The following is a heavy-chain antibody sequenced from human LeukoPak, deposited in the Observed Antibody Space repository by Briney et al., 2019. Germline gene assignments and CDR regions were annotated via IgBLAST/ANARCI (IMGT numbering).Heavy chain of an antibody. D-gene: IGHD6-13*01. V-gene: IGHV4-4*02. CDR3: ARGPKYGYSSSWCDY. CDR1: GFTFNNAW. CDR2: IYHSGST. J-gene: IGHJ4*02. Sequence: GSLRLSCAASGFTFNNAWMNWVRQAPGKGLEWIGYIYHSGSTYYNPSLKSRVSISVDRSKNQFSLKLSSVTAADTAVYYCARGPKYGYSSSWCDYWGQGTLVTVSS.